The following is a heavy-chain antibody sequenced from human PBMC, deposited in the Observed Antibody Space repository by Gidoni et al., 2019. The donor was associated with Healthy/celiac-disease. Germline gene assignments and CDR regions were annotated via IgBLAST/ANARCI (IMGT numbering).Heavy chain of an antibody. J-gene: IGHJ6*03. Sequence: GVSWIRQPPGKALEWLAHIFSNDEKSYSTSLKSRLTISKDTSKSQVVLTMTNMDPVDTATYYCARIRNDFPYSYYMDVWGKGTTVTVSS. CDR2: IFSNDEK. V-gene: IGHV2-26*01. CDR3: ARIRNDFPYSYYMDV. CDR1: G. D-gene: IGHD3-3*01.